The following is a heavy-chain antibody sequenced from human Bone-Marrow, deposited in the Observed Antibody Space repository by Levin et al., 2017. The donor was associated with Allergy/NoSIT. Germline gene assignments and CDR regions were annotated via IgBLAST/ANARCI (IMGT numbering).Heavy chain of an antibody. Sequence: NTSETLSLTCTVSGASISTDYWSWIRQPPGKGLEWLGFIYSSGYTNYNPSFKSRVTISLDTSKNQFSLHLSSVTAGDTPVYYCARVAKTNSGYYTFDYWGQGILVTVSS. D-gene: IGHD3-22*01. CDR2: IYSSGYT. V-gene: IGHV4-59*01. CDR3: ARVAKTNSGYYTFDY. J-gene: IGHJ4*02. CDR1: GASISTDY.